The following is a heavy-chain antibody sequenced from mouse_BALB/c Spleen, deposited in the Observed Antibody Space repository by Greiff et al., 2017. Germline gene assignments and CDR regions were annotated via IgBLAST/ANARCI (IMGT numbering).Heavy chain of an antibody. CDR2: ISYSGST. Sequence: EVQLQQSGPGLVKPSQSLSLTCTVTGYSITSDYAWNWIRQFPGNKLEWMGYISYSGSTSYNPSLKSRISITRDTSKNQFFLQLNSVTTEDTATYYCASRDYGSSPWFAYWGQGTLVTVSA. J-gene: IGHJ3*01. V-gene: IGHV3-2*02. CDR1: GYSITSDYA. CDR3: ASRDYGSSPWFAY. D-gene: IGHD1-1*01.